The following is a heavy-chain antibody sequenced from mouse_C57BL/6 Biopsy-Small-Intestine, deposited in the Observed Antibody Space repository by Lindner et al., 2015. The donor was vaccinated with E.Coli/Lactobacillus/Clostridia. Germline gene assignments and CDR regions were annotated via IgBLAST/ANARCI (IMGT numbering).Heavy chain of an antibody. CDR1: GYAFTNYL. CDR2: IDPGSGGT. D-gene: IGHD2-1*01. Sequence: VQLQESGAELVRPGTSVKVSCKASGYAFTNYLIEWVKQRPGQGLERIGVIDPGSGGTNYNEKFKDKATLSADKSSSTAYIQLSSLTSEDSAVYFCARQVYGNYEFTYWGQGTLVTVSA. V-gene: IGHV1-54*01. CDR3: ARQVYGNYEFTY. J-gene: IGHJ3*01.